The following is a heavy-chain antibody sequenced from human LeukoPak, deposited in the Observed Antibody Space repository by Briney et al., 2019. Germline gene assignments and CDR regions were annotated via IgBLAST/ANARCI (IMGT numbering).Heavy chain of an antibody. D-gene: IGHD3-10*01. Sequence: GGSLRLSCAASGFTFSSYSMNWVRQAPGEGLEWVSYISSSSSTIYYADSVKGRFTISRDNAKNSLYLQMNSLRDEDTAVYYCARVGTMVRGLNYYYGMDVWGQGTTVTVSS. CDR2: ISSSSSTI. V-gene: IGHV3-48*02. CDR1: GFTFSSYS. J-gene: IGHJ6*02. CDR3: ARVGTMVRGLNYYYGMDV.